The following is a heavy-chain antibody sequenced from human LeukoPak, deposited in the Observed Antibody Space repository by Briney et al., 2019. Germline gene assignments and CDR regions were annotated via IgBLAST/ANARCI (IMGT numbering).Heavy chain of an antibody. CDR2: ISSSSSTI. Sequence: GGTQRLSCAASGFSFSNYSMNWVRQAPGKGLEWVSYISSSSSTIYYADSVKGRFTISRDNAKNSLYLQMNSLRAEDTAVYYCARDLASGWTYWGQGTLVTVSS. CDR1: GFSFSNYS. J-gene: IGHJ4*02. D-gene: IGHD6-19*01. CDR3: ARDLASGWTY. V-gene: IGHV3-48*01.